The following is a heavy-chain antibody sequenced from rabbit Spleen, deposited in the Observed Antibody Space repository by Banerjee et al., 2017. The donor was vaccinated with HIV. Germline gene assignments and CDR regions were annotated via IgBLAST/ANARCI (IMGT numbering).Heavy chain of an antibody. J-gene: IGHJ4*01. V-gene: IGHV1S21*01. CDR2: IEPIFGNR. D-gene: IGHD2-1*01. Sequence: ESGGGLVQPGGSLKLSCEASGFTISSYGVSWVRQAPGKGLEWIGYIEPIFGNRYYANWVNGRFTISSHNAQNTLYLQLSSLTAADTATYFCVRDQAGDADYGPYYLNLWGPGTLVTVS. CDR3: VRDQAGDADYGPYYLNL. CDR1: GFTISSYG.